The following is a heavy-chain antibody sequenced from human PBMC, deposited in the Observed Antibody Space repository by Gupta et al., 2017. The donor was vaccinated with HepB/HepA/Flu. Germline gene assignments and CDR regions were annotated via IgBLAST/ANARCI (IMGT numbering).Heavy chain of an antibody. CDR3: TRDIGERGFSYGDV. Sequence: QVQLVESGGGLVKPGGSLRLSCAASGFPFSDYYMTWIRQAPGKGLELVSYISSSSFTTYYADSVKGRFTISRDNAKNSLYLQMSSLRADDTAVYYCTRDIGERGFSYGDVWGQGSLVTVSS. V-gene: IGHV3-11*01. D-gene: IGHD5-18*01. J-gene: IGHJ4*02. CDR2: ISSSSFTT. CDR1: GFPFSDYY.